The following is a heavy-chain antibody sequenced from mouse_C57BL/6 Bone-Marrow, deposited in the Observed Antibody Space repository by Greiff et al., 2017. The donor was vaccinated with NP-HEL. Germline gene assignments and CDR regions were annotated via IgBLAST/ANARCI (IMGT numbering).Heavy chain of an antibody. CDR1: GFTFSDYG. CDR2: ISSGSSTI. Sequence: EVKVVESGGGLVKPGGSLKLSCAASGFTFSDYGMHWVRQAPEKGLEWVAYISSGSSTIYYADTVKGRFTISRDNAKNTLFLQMTSLRSEDTAMYYCARPDYYGSSYDDWYFDVWGTGTTVTVSS. V-gene: IGHV5-17*01. J-gene: IGHJ1*03. D-gene: IGHD1-1*01. CDR3: ARPDYYGSSYDDWYFDV.